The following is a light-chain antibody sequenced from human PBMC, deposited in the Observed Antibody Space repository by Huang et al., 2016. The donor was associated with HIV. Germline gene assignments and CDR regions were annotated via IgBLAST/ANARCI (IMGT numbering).Light chain of an antibody. CDR1: QSVSSN. CDR3: QQYNNWPIT. J-gene: IGKJ4*01. CDR2: GAS. V-gene: IGKV3-15*01. Sequence: EIVMTQSPATLSVSPGERATLACRASQSVSSNFAWYQQKPGQAPRPLIYGASTRATGIPARFSGSGSGTEFTLTISSLQSEDFAVYYCQQYNNWPITFGGGTKVEIK.